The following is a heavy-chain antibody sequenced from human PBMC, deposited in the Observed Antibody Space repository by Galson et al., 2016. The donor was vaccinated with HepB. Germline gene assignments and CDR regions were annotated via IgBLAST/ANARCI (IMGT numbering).Heavy chain of an antibody. CDR3: AGEGASGYALDY. CDR1: GDSVSSNSAA. V-gene: IGHV6-1*01. D-gene: IGHD6-25*01. J-gene: IGHJ4*03. Sequence: CAISGDSVSSNSAAWNWIRQSPSRGLEWLGRTYYRSKWYNDYAESVKSRITINPDTSKNQFSLQLHSVTPDDTAFYYCAGEGASGYALDYWGQGTTVTVSS. CDR2: TYYRSKWYN.